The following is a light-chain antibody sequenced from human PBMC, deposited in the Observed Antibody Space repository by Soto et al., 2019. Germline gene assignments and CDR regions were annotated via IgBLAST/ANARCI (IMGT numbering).Light chain of an antibody. J-gene: IGKJ2*01. CDR3: QQRTNWPPRDT. Sequence: DIVLTQSPATLSLSPGERATLSCRASQSVGTSLAWYQQRPVQAPRLLLSAASTRATGIPARFSGSGSGTAFTLTISSLPADDVAVYYCQQRTNWPPRDTFGQGTKLEIK. CDR2: AAS. CDR1: QSVGTS. V-gene: IGKV3-11*01.